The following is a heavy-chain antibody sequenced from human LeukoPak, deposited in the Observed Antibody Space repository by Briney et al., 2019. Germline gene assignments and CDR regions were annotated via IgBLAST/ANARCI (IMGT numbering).Heavy chain of an antibody. J-gene: IGHJ4*02. D-gene: IGHD6-19*01. CDR1: GFTFSDTW. Sequence: GGSLRLSCAASGFTFSDTWMHWVRQAPGEGLVWVSRIRSDGSDTRYAESVKGRFTISRDNAKNTLYLQMNSLRAEDTAVYYCARHSADSSGGVSDYWGQGTLVTVSS. CDR2: IRSDGSDT. V-gene: IGHV3-74*01. CDR3: ARHSADSSGGVSDY.